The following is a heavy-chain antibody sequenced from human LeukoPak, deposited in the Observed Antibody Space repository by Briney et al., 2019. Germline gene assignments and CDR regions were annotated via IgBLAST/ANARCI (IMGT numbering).Heavy chain of an antibody. CDR2: IYYSGST. Sequence: SETLSLTCTVSGGSISSYYWSWIRQPPGKGLEWIGYIYYSGSTNYNPSLKNRVTISVDTSKNQFSLKLSSVTAADTAVYYCARHLGGSRAKGAFDIWGQGTMVTVSS. CDR3: ARHLGGSRAKGAFDI. CDR1: GGSISSYY. D-gene: IGHD3-16*01. J-gene: IGHJ3*02. V-gene: IGHV4-59*08.